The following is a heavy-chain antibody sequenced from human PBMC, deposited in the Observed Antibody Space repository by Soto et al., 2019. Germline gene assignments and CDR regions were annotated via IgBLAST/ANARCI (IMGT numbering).Heavy chain of an antibody. CDR2: ISAYNGNT. Sequence: QVQLVQSGAEVKKPGASVKVSCKASGYTFTSYGISWVRQAPGQGLEWMGWISAYNGNTNYAQKLQGRVTMTTDTSTSIAYMELRSLRSDDTAVYYCAREYCTNGVCYTRIDYWGQGTLVTVSS. J-gene: IGHJ4*02. CDR1: GYTFTSYG. D-gene: IGHD2-8*01. CDR3: AREYCTNGVCYTRIDY. V-gene: IGHV1-18*01.